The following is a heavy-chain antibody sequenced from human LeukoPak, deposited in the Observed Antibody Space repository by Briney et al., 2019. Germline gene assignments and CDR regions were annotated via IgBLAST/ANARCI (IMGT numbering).Heavy chain of an antibody. CDR3: ARAEYYFDY. CDR2: IYYTGST. J-gene: IGHJ4*02. CDR1: GGSLISSSDY. D-gene: IGHD3-10*01. V-gene: IGHV4-39*07. Sequence: SETLSLTCTVSGGSLISSSDYWGWIRQPPGKGLEWIAAIYYTGSTYYNPSLRSRVTISVDTSKNQFSLRLTSVTAADTAVYYCARAEYYFDYWGQGTLVTVS.